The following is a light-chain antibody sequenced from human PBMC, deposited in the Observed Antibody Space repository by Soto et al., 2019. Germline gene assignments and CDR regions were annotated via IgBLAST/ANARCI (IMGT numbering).Light chain of an antibody. CDR1: QGISNA. V-gene: IGKV1D-13*01. CDR3: QQYNDKWT. J-gene: IGKJ1*01. Sequence: AIQLTQSPSSLSASVGDTVTITCRASQGISNALAWYQQIPGKPPKLLIYDASTLESGVPSRFSGSGSGTEFTLTISSLQPDDCGTYYCQQYNDKWTSGKGTKV. CDR2: DAS.